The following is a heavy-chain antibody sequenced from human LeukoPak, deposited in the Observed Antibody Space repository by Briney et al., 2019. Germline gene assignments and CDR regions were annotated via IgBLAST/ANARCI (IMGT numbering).Heavy chain of an antibody. CDR2: IYSDGTT. V-gene: IGHV3-66*01. CDR3: ARDKDA. Sequence: AGGSLRLSCVVSGFTVSNDYMSWVRQAPGKGLEWVSVIYSDGTTRNADSVKGRFTISRDNSKNTVYLQMDSLRAEDTAVYYCARDKDAWGQGTLVTVSS. J-gene: IGHJ5*02. CDR1: GFTVSNDY.